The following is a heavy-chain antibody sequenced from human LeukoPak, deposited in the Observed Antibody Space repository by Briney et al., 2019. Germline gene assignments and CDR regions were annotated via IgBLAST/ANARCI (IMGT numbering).Heavy chain of an antibody. CDR1: GFDFSSYG. D-gene: IGHD4/OR15-4a*01. Sequence: GGSLRLSCAASGFDFSSYGMHWVRQAPGKGLEWVAYIHYDSTTEDYADSVQGRFTISRDNSKNTLFLQMNNLRAEDTAVYYCARRAGAYSHPYDYWGQGTLVTVSS. CDR3: ARRAGAYSHPYDY. J-gene: IGHJ4*02. V-gene: IGHV3-30*02. CDR2: IHYDSTTE.